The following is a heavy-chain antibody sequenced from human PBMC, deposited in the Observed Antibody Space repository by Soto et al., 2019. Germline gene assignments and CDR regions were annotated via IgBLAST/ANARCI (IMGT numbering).Heavy chain of an antibody. CDR2: ISAYNGNT. D-gene: IGHD3-22*01. Sequence: QVQLVQSGAEVKKPGASVKVSCKASGYTFTSYGISWVRQAPGQGLEWMGWISAYNGNTNYAQKLQGRVTMTTDTSTSTAYKERRSLGADDTAVYYCARRGIVVVYHQRSYYYGMDVWGQETTVTVSS. V-gene: IGHV1-18*01. J-gene: IGHJ6*01. CDR3: ARRGIVVVYHQRSYYYGMDV. CDR1: GYTFTSYG.